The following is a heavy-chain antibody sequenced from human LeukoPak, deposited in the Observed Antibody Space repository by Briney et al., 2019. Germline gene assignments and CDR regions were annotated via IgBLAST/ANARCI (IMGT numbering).Heavy chain of an antibody. CDR3: ARDGGCSGGSCYEEYFDY. V-gene: IGHV4-4*07. D-gene: IGHD2-15*01. CDR1: GGSISSYY. J-gene: IGHJ4*02. Sequence: SETLSPTCTVSGGSISSYYWSWIRQPAGKGLEWIGRIYTSGSTNYNPSLKSRVTMSVDTSKNQFSLKLSSVTAADTAVYYCARDGGCSGGSCYEEYFDYWGQGTLVTVSS. CDR2: IYTSGST.